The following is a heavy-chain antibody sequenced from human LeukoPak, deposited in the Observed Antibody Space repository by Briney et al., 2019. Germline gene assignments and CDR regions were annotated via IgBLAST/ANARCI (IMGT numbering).Heavy chain of an antibody. J-gene: IGHJ5*02. CDR3: ARAEGGTIFGVVIS. CDR1: GYTFTGYY. Sequence: ASVKVSCKASGYTFTGYYMHWVRQAPGQGLEWMGWINPNRGGTNYAQKFQGRVTMTRDTSISTAYMELSRLRSDDTAVYYCARAEGGTIFGVVISWGQGTLVTVSS. V-gene: IGHV1-2*02. CDR2: INPNRGGT. D-gene: IGHD3-3*01.